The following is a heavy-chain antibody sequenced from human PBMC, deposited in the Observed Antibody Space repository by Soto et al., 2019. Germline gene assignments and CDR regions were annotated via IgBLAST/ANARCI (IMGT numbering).Heavy chain of an antibody. V-gene: IGHV1-18*01. D-gene: IGHD3-22*01. CDR1: GYTFTSYG. J-gene: IGHJ4*02. CDR2: ISTYNGNT. CDR3: ARVTSGYCDY. Sequence: GASVKVSCKASGYTFTSYGSSWVRQAPGQGLEWMGWISTYNGNTYYAQKFQGRVTMTTDTSTNTVYMELRSLRSDDTAVYYCARVTSGYCDYGGQGTLVTVSS.